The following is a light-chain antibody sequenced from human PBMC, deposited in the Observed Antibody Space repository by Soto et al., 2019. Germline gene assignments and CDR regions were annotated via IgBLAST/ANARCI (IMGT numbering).Light chain of an antibody. CDR2: TAS. J-gene: IGKJ1*01. CDR3: LHDYDYPRT. Sequence: AIQLTQSPSSLSASVGDTVTITCRASQAIRNDLGWYQQRPGKAPKLLIYTASTLQSGVPSRFSGSGSGADFTLTIRSLQPEDSATYYCLHDYDYPRTFGQGTKVDI. CDR1: QAIRND. V-gene: IGKV1-6*01.